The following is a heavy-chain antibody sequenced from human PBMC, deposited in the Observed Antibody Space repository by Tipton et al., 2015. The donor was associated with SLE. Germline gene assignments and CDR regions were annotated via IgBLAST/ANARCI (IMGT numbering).Heavy chain of an antibody. D-gene: IGHD2-2*01. V-gene: IGHV1-46*01. CDR3: ARVEVPAAMNGDSNYSYDMDV. CDR2: INPSGGST. Sequence: QSGAEVKKPGASVKVSCKASGYTFTSYYMHWVRQAPGQGLEWMGIINPSGGSTSYAQKFQGRVTMTRDTSTGAVYMELSSLRSEDTAVYYCARVEVPAAMNGDSNYSYDMDVWGKGTTVTASS. CDR1: GYTFTSYY. J-gene: IGHJ6*03.